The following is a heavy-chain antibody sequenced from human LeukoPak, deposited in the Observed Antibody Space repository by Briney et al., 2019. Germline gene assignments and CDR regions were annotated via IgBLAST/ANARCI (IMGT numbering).Heavy chain of an antibody. CDR2: IYSGGST. Sequence: AGGSLRLSCVASGFTVSSNYMSWVRQAPGKGLEWVSVIYSGGSTYYADSVKGRSTISRDNSKNTLYLQMNSLRVEDTAVYYCARDYGVAEGYWGQGTLVTVSS. D-gene: IGHD6-19*01. CDR3: ARDYGVAEGY. CDR1: GFTVSSNY. J-gene: IGHJ4*02. V-gene: IGHV3-53*01.